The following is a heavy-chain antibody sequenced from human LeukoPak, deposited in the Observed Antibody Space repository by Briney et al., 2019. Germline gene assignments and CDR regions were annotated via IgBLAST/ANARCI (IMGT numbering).Heavy chain of an antibody. Sequence: PSETLSLTCSVSGGSISGTTYYWAWIRQPPGKGLEWIGSVYYSGSTSYNPSLKRRVTISVDTSKNQFSLRLSSVTAADTAVYYCARNVSAGYFDYWGQGTLVTVSS. V-gene: IGHV4-39*01. D-gene: IGHD2-8*01. CDR2: VYYSGST. CDR3: ARNVSAGYFDY. CDR1: GGSISGTTYY. J-gene: IGHJ4*02.